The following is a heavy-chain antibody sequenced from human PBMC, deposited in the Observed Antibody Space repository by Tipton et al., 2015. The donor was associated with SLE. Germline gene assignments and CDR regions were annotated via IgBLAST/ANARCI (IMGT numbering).Heavy chain of an antibody. CDR2: INQSGNT. J-gene: IGHJ3*02. CDR3: ARKVNGQRWLQWGAFDI. Sequence: TLSLTCAVYGGSFSGYYWSWIRQPPGKGLEWIGEINQSGNTDYKSSLKSRVTISVDTSKNQFSLKLSSVTAADTAVYYCARKVNGQRWLQWGAFDIWGQGTMVTVSS. V-gene: IGHV4-34*01. D-gene: IGHD5-24*01. CDR1: GGSFSGYY.